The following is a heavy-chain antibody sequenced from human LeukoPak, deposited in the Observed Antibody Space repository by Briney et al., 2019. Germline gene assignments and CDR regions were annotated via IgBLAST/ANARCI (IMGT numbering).Heavy chain of an antibody. CDR3: ARAAFVSSGSYSPGYFDY. Sequence: ASVKVSCKASGGTFSSYTISWVRQAPGQGLEWMGRIIPILGIANYAQKFQGRVTITTDESTSTAYMELSSLRSEDTAVYYCARAAFVSSGSYSPGYFDYWGQGTLVTVSS. J-gene: IGHJ4*02. CDR1: GGTFSSYT. V-gene: IGHV1-69*16. D-gene: IGHD3-10*01. CDR2: IIPILGIA.